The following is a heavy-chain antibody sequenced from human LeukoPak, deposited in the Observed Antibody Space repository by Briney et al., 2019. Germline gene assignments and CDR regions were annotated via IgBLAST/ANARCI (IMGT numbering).Heavy chain of an antibody. D-gene: IGHD3-22*01. CDR1: GASINSYY. V-gene: IGHV4-59*07. CDR2: IYHPGST. CDR3: ARGGYYYDSRNYPSFGGLNFAY. Sequence: SGTLSLTCSVSGASINSYYWSWIRQPPGRGLEWIGYIYHPGSTNYNSFFRSRVTISVDTSKNQVSLRLSSVTAADTAVYYCARGGYYYDSRNYPSFGGLNFAYWGQGSLVTVSS. J-gene: IGHJ4*02.